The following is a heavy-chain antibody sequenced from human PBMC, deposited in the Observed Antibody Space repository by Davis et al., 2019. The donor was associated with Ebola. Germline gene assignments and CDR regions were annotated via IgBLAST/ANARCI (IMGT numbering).Heavy chain of an antibody. Sequence: ASVKVSCKASGYTFTAYYIHWVRQAPGQGLEWMGVIDPSGGSTSYAQKFQCRVTMTRDTSTSTVYMELNSLRSEDTAVYYCAGGGGYTDWLSPFWRYWGQGTLVTVSS. CDR1: GYTFTAYY. CDR3: AGGGGYTDWLSPFWRY. CDR2: IDPSGGST. J-gene: IGHJ4*02. V-gene: IGHV1-46*01. D-gene: IGHD3-9*01.